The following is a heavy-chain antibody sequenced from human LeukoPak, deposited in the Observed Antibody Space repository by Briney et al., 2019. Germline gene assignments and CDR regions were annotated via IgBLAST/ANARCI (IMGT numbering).Heavy chain of an antibody. CDR3: ARESGRGYFDY. Sequence: GGSLRLSCAASGFTFSGYEMNWVRQAPGKGLEWVSYISSSGSTIYYADSVKGRFTISRDNAKNSLYLQMNSLRAEDTAGYYCARESGRGYFDYWGQGTLVTVSS. CDR1: GFTFSGYE. J-gene: IGHJ4*02. CDR2: ISSSGSTI. D-gene: IGHD1-26*01. V-gene: IGHV3-48*03.